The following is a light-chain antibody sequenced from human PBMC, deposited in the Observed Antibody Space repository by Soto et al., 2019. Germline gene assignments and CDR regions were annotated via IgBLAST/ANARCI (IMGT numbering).Light chain of an antibody. J-gene: IGLJ1*01. CDR2: ADS. V-gene: IGLV3-21*02. CDR3: QVWDYDTDHFV. CDR1: NIGSKS. Sequence: SCELTQAPSVSVAPGQTARIGCGGDNIGSKSVHWYQQRPGQAPVLVVYADSDRPSGIPERFSGSNPGNTATLTISRVEAGDEADYYCQVWDYDTDHFVFGPGTKLTVL.